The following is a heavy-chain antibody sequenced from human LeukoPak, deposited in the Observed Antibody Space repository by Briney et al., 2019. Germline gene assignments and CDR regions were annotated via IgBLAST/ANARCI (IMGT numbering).Heavy chain of an antibody. CDR3: AREPQDSGSYLYYFDY. CDR2: IIPIFGTA. D-gene: IGHD1-26*01. V-gene: IGHV1-69*01. CDR1: GGTFSSYA. Sequence: SVKVSCKASGGTFSSYAISWARQAPGQGLEWMGGIIPIFGTANYAQKFQGRVTITADESTSTAYMELSSLRSEDTAVYYCAREPQDSGSYLYYFDYWGQGTLVTVSS. J-gene: IGHJ4*02.